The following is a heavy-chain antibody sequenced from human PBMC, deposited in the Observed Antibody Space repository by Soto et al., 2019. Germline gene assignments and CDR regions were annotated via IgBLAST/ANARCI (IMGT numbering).Heavy chain of an antibody. V-gene: IGHV3-7*01. J-gene: IGHJ4*02. D-gene: IGHD2-15*01. CDR3: ARINIDLFDY. Sequence: EVQLVESGGGLVQPGGSLRLSCAASGFIFSSYWMSWVRQAPGKGLEWVANIKQDGSEKYYVDSVKGRFTISRDNAKNSLYLQMNSLRAEDTAVYYCARINIDLFDYWGQGTLVTVSS. CDR2: IKQDGSEK. CDR1: GFIFSSYW.